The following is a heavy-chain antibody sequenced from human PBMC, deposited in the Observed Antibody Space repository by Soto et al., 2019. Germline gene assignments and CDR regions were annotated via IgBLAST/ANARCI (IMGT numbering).Heavy chain of an antibody. J-gene: IGHJ4*02. CDR3: ASLSVVVAATHQYYFDF. Sequence: PGESLKICCKGSGYSFTSYWISWVRQMPGKGLEWMGRIDPSDSYTNYSPSFQGHVTISADKSISTAYLQWSSLKASDTAMYYCASLSVVVAATHQYYFDFWAQGNLVTFSS. D-gene: IGHD2-15*01. CDR2: IDPSDSYT. V-gene: IGHV5-10-1*01. CDR1: GYSFTSYW.